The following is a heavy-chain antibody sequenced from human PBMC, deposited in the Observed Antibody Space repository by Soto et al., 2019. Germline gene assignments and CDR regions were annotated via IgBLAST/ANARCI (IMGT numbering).Heavy chain of an antibody. CDR1: GFTFSSYG. Sequence: QVQLVESGGGVVQPGRSLRLSCAASGFTFSSYGMNCVRQAPGKGLEWVAVIWHDVSNKYYADSVKGRFTISRDNYNNKLYLKRNSLRAEDSAVYYCAIVRGSSSLTAFDLWGQGTTVTVSS. CDR3: AIVRGSSSLTAFDL. CDR2: IWHDVSNK. V-gene: IGHV3-33*01. D-gene: IGHD6-13*01. J-gene: IGHJ3*01.